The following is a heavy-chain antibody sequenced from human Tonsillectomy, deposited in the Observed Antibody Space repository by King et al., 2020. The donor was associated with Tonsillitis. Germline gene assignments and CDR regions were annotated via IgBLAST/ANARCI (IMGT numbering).Heavy chain of an antibody. CDR1: GFTFDDYA. Sequence: VQLVESGGGVVQPGGSLRLSCAASGFTFDDYAMHWVRQAPGKGLEWVSLISGDGGSTYYADSVKGRFTISRDNSKNSLYLQMNSLRTEDTALYYCAKGGDPYSSSWYVYYYYYMDVWGKGTTVTVSS. V-gene: IGHV3-43*02. D-gene: IGHD6-13*01. J-gene: IGHJ6*03. CDR2: ISGDGGST. CDR3: AKGGDPYSSSWYVYYYYYMDV.